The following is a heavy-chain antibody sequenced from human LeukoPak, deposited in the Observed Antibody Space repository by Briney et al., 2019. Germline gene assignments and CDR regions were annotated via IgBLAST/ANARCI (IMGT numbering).Heavy chain of an antibody. Sequence: PGRSLRLSCAASGFTFSSYGMHWVRQAPGKGLEWVAFIRYDGSNKYYADSVKGRFTISRDNSKNTLYLQMNSLRAEDTAVYYCAKDPRIAAAPWGQGTLVTVSS. J-gene: IGHJ4*02. D-gene: IGHD6-13*01. CDR2: IRYDGSNK. CDR1: GFTFSSYG. V-gene: IGHV3-30*02. CDR3: AKDPRIAAAP.